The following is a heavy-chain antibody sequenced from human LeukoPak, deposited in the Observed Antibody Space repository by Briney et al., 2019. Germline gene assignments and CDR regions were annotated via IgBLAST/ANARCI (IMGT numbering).Heavy chain of an antibody. Sequence: GGSLRLSCAASGFTFSSYGMHWVRQAPGKGLEWVAVIWYDGSNKYYADSVKGRFTISRDNSKNTLYLQMNSLRAEDTAVYYCAKASSVVTSADYWGQGTLVTVSS. CDR3: AKASSVVTSADY. D-gene: IGHD4-23*01. CDR1: GFTFSSYG. V-gene: IGHV3-30*02. J-gene: IGHJ4*02. CDR2: IWYDGSNK.